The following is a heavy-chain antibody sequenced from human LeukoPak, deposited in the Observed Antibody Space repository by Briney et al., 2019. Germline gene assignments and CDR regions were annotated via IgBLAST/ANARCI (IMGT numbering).Heavy chain of an antibody. V-gene: IGHV4-30-4*08. CDR1: GGSISSGDYY. CDR2: IYYSGSP. CDR3: ARDPIVPAAIVNVY. J-gene: IGHJ4*02. D-gene: IGHD2-2*02. Sequence: SETLSLTCTVAGGSISSGDYYWSWIRQPPGKGLEWIGYIYYSGSPYYNASLKSRVTISVDTSKNQFSLKLSSVTAADTAVYYCARDPIVPAAIVNVYWGQGTLVTVSS.